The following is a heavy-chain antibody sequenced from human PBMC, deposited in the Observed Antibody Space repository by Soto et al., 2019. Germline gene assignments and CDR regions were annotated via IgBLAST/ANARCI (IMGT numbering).Heavy chain of an antibody. V-gene: IGHV1-8*01. J-gene: IGHJ6*02. CDR3: ARGDISSWPTRKYYYYYYGMDV. D-gene: IGHD6-13*01. Sequence: GASVKVSCKASGYTFTSYDINWVRQATGQGLEWMGWMNPNSGNTGYAQKFQGRVTMTRNTSISTAYMELSSLRSEDTAVYYCARGDISSWPTRKYYYYYYGMDVWCQGSTVTV. CDR2: MNPNSGNT. CDR1: GYTFTSYD.